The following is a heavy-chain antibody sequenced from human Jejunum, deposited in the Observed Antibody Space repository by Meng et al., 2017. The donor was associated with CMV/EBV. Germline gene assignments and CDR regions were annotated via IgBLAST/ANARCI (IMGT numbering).Heavy chain of an antibody. CDR2: ISYDGTNK. V-gene: IGHV3-30-3*01. CDR1: SHL. D-gene: IGHD2-2*01. Sequence: SHLMHWVRQGPGKGLEWVGFISYDGTNKYYADSVKGRFTISIDNSKNTLYLQVNSLRPEDTAVYYCARGDCSSATCSVYYYGLDVWGQGTTVTVSS. CDR3: ARGDCSSATCSVYYYGLDV. J-gene: IGHJ6*02.